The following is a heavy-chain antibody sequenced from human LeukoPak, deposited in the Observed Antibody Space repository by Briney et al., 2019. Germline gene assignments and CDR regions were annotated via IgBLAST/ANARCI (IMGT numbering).Heavy chain of an antibody. Sequence: PGGSLRLSCAASGFTFSSYGMHWVRQAPGKGLEWVAVISYDGSNKYYADSVKGRFTISRDNSKNTLYLQMNSLRAEDTAVYYCAKGSAVVTRLYMDVWGKGTTVTVSS. CDR1: GFTFSSYG. V-gene: IGHV3-30*18. D-gene: IGHD2-21*02. J-gene: IGHJ6*03. CDR3: AKGSAVVTRLYMDV. CDR2: ISYDGSNK.